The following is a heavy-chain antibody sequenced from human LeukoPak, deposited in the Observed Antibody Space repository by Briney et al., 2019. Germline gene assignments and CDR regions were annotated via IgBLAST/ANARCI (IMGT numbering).Heavy chain of an antibody. V-gene: IGHV3-64D*09. J-gene: IGHJ4*02. D-gene: IGHD5-24*01. CDR3: VKDRWVDY. CDR1: GFTFSSYA. CDR2: ISSDGVKT. Sequence: AGGSLRLSCAASGFTFSSYAMSWVRQAPGRGLQYVSSISSDGVKTYYADSVKGRFTISRDNSKNTLYLQMSSLRLEDTAVYYCVKDRWVDYWGQGVLVTVSS.